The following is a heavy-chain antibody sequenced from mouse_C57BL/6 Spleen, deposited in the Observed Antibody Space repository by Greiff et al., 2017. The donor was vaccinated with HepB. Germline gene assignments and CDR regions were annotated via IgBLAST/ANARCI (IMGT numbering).Heavy chain of an antibody. V-gene: IGHV5-17*01. CDR3: ALGDYGNYGAY. Sequence: DVMLVESGGGLVKPGGSLKLSCAASGFTFSDYGMHWVRQAPEKGLEWVAYISSGSSTIYYADTVKGRFTISRDNAKNTLFLQMTSLRSEDTAMYYCALGDYGNYGAYWGQGTLVTVSA. J-gene: IGHJ3*01. CDR1: GFTFSDYG. D-gene: IGHD2-1*01. CDR2: ISSGSSTI.